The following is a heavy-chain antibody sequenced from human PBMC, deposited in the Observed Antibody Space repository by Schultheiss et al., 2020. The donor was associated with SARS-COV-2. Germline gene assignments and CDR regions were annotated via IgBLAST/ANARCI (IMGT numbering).Heavy chain of an antibody. CDR2: ISSSSSYI. CDR1: GFTFSSYA. CDR3: ARGGSPHFDGMDV. J-gene: IGHJ6*02. V-gene: IGHV3-21*05. D-gene: IGHD2/OR15-2a*01. Sequence: GGSLRLSCAASGFTFSSYAMSWVRQAPGKGLEWVSYISSSSSYIYYADSVKGRFTISRDNAKNSLYLQMNSLRAEDTAVYYCARGGSPHFDGMDVWGQGTTVTVSS.